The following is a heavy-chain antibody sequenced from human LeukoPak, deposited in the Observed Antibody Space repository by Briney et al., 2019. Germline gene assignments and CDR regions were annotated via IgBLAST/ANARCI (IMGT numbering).Heavy chain of an antibody. D-gene: IGHD3-10*01. Sequence: SETLSLTCTVSGGSMSNYYWHWVRQPAGKGLEWIRHIYFSGTTNYNPSLKSRVTMSVDMSKNQFSLNLSSVTAADTAVYYCASGGNSGGYNLLWGQGTLVTVSS. V-gene: IGHV4-4*07. CDR3: ASGGNSGGYNLL. CDR2: IYFSGTT. J-gene: IGHJ4*02. CDR1: GGSMSNYY.